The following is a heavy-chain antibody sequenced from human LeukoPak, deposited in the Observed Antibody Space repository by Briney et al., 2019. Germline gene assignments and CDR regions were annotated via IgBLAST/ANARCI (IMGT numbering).Heavy chain of an antibody. Sequence: PSETLSLTCTVSGGSISSSSYYRGWIRQPPGKGLEWIGSIYYSGSTYYNPSLKSRVTISVDTSKNQFSLKLSSVTAADTAVYYCARSGSGYMDVWGKGTTVTVSS. V-gene: IGHV4-39*01. CDR1: GGSISSSSYY. CDR2: IYYSGST. CDR3: ARSGSGYMDV. D-gene: IGHD3-10*01. J-gene: IGHJ6*03.